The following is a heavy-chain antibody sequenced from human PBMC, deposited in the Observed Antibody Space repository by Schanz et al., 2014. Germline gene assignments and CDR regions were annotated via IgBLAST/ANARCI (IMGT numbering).Heavy chain of an antibody. Sequence: VQLVESGGGVVQPGGSLRLSCLASGFTFSTTWMNWVRQAPGKGLEWVGRIKSKTDGGTTDYAAPVKGRFTISRDDSKNTLFLQMNSLKTEDTAVYYCTTYCDGGCAIDNWGQGALVTVSA. CDR1: GFTFSTTW. CDR2: IKSKTDGGTT. D-gene: IGHD6-19*01. J-gene: IGHJ4*02. V-gene: IGHV3-15*01. CDR3: TTYCDGGCAIDN.